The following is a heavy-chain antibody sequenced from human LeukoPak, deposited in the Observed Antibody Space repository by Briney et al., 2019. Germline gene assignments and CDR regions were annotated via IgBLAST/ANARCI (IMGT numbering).Heavy chain of an antibody. CDR1: EFIFSSHS. V-gene: IGHV3-21*01. CDR2: ISGASEHI. CDR3: AKGVAVAPPYYGMDV. D-gene: IGHD6-19*01. Sequence: GASLRLSCAASEFIFSSHSMNWVRQTPGKGLEWVSSISGASEHILYADSMKGRFTISRDNARSSLFLQMNSLRAEDSAVYYCAKGVAVAPPYYGMDVWGQGTTVIVSS. J-gene: IGHJ6*02.